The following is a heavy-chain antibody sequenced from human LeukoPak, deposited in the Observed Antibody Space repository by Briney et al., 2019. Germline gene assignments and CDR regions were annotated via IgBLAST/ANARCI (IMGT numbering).Heavy chain of an antibody. J-gene: IGHJ5*02. D-gene: IGHD7-27*01. V-gene: IGHV1-2*02. CDR1: GYTFTAYY. CDR3: ARDGELGWFDP. CDR2: VNPNSGDT. Sequence: ASVKVSCKASGYTFTAYYLHWVRQAPGQGLEWMGWVNPNSGDTKYAQIFQGRVTMTRDTLSSTVYMELSSLRFDDTAVYYCARDGELGWFDPWGQESLVSVSS.